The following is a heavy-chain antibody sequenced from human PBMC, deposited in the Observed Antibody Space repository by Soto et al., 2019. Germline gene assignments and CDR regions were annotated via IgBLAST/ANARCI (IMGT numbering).Heavy chain of an antibody. CDR2: VNPIVSMS. J-gene: IGHJ4*02. D-gene: IGHD3-10*01. Sequence: QVQLVQYGAEVRKPGSSVKVSCKASGDTFSFYTINWVRQAPGLGLEWMGRVNPIVSMSNYTQKFQGRVTITEEKPTNTAYKQLSSLSSENTAIYYCAASYGSGYRAFDYWGQGALVTVSS. CDR1: GDTFSFYT. V-gene: IGHV1-69*02. CDR3: AASYGSGYRAFDY.